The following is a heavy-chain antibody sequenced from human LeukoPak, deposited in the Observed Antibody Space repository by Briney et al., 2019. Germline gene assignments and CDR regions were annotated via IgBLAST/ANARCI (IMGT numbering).Heavy chain of an antibody. J-gene: IGHJ4*02. CDR3: AKEKNWNDNYFDY. CDR2: ISSSSSYI. Sequence: GGSLRLSCAASGFTFSSHSMNWVRQAPGKGLEWVSYISSSSSYIYYADSVKGRFTISRDNSKNTLYLQMNSLRAEDTAVYYCAKEKNWNDNYFDYWGQGTLVTVSS. D-gene: IGHD1-1*01. V-gene: IGHV3-21*05. CDR1: GFTFSSHS.